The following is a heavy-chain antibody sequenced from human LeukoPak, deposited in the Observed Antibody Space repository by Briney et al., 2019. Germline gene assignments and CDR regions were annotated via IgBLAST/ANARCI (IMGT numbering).Heavy chain of an antibody. CDR1: RFTFSSIA. V-gene: IGHV3-23*01. Sequence: GGSLGLSCAASRFTFSSIAMSRVRQAPDKGLEWVSTISGSGGGTYYADSVKGRFTISRDDSKNTLYLQMNSLRADDTAVYYCAKDLGRYRNNFFDYWGQGNLVTVSS. CDR2: ISGSGGGT. J-gene: IGHJ4*02. CDR3: AKDLGRYRNNFFDY. D-gene: IGHD1-26*01.